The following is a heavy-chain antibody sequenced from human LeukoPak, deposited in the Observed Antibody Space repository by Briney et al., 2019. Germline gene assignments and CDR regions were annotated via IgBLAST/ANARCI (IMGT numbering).Heavy chain of an antibody. Sequence: SVKVSCKASGGTFSGYAISWVRQAPGQGLEWMGGIIPMFGIVNYAQKFQGRVTITADESTSTAYMELSSLRSEDTAEYYCARAGFLEWSLRAFDIWGQGTMVTVSS. CDR2: IIPMFGIV. CDR3: ARAGFLEWSLRAFDI. V-gene: IGHV1-69*13. CDR1: GGTFSGYA. J-gene: IGHJ3*02. D-gene: IGHD3-3*01.